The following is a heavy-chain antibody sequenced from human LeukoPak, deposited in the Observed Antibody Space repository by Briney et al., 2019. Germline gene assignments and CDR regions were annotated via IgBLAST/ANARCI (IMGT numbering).Heavy chain of an antibody. CDR1: GFTFSSYN. D-gene: IGHD3-10*01. CDR3: VNAITLPD. V-gene: IGHV3-7*01. J-gene: IGHJ4*02. Sequence: PGGSLRLSCAASGFTFSSYNMNWVRQAPGKGLEWVANIREDGSRQFYVDSVKGRFTISRDNAKNSMYLQMNNLRVEDTAVYYCVNAITLPDWGQGTLVTVSS. CDR2: IREDGSRQ.